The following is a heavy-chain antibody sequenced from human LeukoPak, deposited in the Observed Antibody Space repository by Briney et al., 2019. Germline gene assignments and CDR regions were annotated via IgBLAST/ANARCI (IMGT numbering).Heavy chain of an antibody. Sequence: GGSLRLSCAASGFTFSSYSMNWDRQAPGKGLEWVPSISSSSSYIYYAGSVKGRFTISRDNAKNSLYLQMSSLRAEDTAVYYCAAGYNSGLAYWGQGTLVTVSS. V-gene: IGHV3-21*01. J-gene: IGHJ4*02. CDR2: ISSSSSYI. D-gene: IGHD5-24*01. CDR1: GFTFSSYS. CDR3: AAGYNSGLAY.